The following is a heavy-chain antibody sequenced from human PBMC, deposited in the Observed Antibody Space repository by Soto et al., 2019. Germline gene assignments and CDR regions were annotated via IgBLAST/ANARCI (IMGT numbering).Heavy chain of an antibody. CDR2: IYYSGST. CDR3: ARQGYCSSTSCYQYNWFDP. V-gene: IGHV4-59*08. CDR1: GGSISSYY. D-gene: IGHD2-2*01. J-gene: IGHJ5*02. Sequence: SETLSLTCTVSGGSISSYYWSWIRQPPGKGLEWIGYIYYSGSTNYNPSLKSRVTISVDTSKNQFSLKLSSVTAADTAVYYCARQGYCSSTSCYQYNWFDPWGQGTLDTVSS.